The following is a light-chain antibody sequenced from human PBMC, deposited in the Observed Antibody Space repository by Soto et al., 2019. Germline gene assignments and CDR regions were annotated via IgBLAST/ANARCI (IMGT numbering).Light chain of an antibody. V-gene: IGKV3-20*01. Sequence: ESVLTQSPGTLSMSPGERATLSCRSSKSVSSSYSAWYQQKPGKAPRLLIYGASRRATGIPDRFSGSGSGTDFTLTITRLEPEDFAVYYCQQYGSSPFTFGPGNKGDIK. CDR2: GAS. CDR3: QQYGSSPFT. CDR1: KSVSSSY. J-gene: IGKJ3*01.